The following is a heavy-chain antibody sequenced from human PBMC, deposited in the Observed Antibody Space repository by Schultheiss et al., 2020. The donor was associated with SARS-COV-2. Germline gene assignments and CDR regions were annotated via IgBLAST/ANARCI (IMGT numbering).Heavy chain of an antibody. D-gene: IGHD6-19*01. CDR1: GGSISSSSYY. CDR2: IYYSGST. V-gene: IGHV4-39*07. Sequence: SQTLSLTCTVSGGSISSSSYYWGWIRQPPGKGLEWIGYIYYSGSTNYNPSLKSRVTMSVDTSKNQFSLKLSSVTAADTAVYYCARVRDSSGWYVGYWGQGTLVTVSS. J-gene: IGHJ4*02. CDR3: ARVRDSSGWYVGY.